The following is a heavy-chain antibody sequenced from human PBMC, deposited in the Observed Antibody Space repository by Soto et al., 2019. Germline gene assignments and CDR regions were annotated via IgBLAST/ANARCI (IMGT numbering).Heavy chain of an antibody. CDR1: GFTFSSYW. Sequence: GGSLRLSCAASGFTFSSYWMHWVRQAPGKGLVWVSRINSDGSSTSYADSVKGRFTISRDNAKNTLYLQMNSLRAEDTAVYYCARDGVYSSGWKTYYYYYGMDIWGQGTTVTVSS. V-gene: IGHV3-74*01. J-gene: IGHJ6*02. D-gene: IGHD6-19*01. CDR3: ARDGVYSSGWKTYYYYYGMDI. CDR2: INSDGSST.